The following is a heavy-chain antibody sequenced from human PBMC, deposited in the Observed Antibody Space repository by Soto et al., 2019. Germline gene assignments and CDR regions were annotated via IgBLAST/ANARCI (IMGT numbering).Heavy chain of an antibody. V-gene: IGHV4-30-4*01. Sequence: SETLSLTCTVSCGSISSGDYYWSRIRQPPGKGLEWIGYIYYSGSTYYNPSLKSRVTISVDTSKNQFSLKLSSVTAADTAVYYCARDLGAHYYDSSGPGWFDPWGQGTLVTVSS. D-gene: IGHD3-22*01. J-gene: IGHJ5*02. CDR1: CGSISSGDYY. CDR3: ARDLGAHYYDSSGPGWFDP. CDR2: IYYSGST.